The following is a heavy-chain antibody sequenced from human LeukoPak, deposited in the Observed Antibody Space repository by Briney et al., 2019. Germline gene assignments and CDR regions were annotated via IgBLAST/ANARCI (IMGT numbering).Heavy chain of an antibody. CDR3: AGGQDNWFDP. Sequence: SETLSLTCTVSGGSISSSSYYWGWIRQPPGKGLEWIRSIYYSGSTYYNPSLKSRVTISVDTSKNQFSLKLSSVTAADTAVYYCAGGQDNWFDPWGQGTLVTVSS. V-gene: IGHV4-39*07. CDR2: IYYSGST. CDR1: GGSISSSSYY. D-gene: IGHD2-15*01. J-gene: IGHJ5*02.